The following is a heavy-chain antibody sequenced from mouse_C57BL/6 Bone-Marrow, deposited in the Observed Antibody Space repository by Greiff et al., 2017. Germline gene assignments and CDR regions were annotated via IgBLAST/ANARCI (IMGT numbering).Heavy chain of an antibody. CDR3: AIVDGYFYAMDY. V-gene: IGHV1-74*01. D-gene: IGHD2-3*01. Sequence: VQLQQPGAELVKPGASVKVSCKASGYTFTSYWMHWVKQRPGQGLEWIGRIHPSDSDTNYNQKFKGKATLTVVKSSSTAYMQLSSLTSEDSAVYYCAIVDGYFYAMDYWDQGTSVTVSS. CDR2: IHPSDSDT. CDR1: GYTFTSYW. J-gene: IGHJ4*01.